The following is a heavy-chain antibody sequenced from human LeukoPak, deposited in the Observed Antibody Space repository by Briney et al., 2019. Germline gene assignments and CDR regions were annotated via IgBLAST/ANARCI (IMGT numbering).Heavy chain of an antibody. Sequence: GGSLRLSCVASGFSFSSYVMNWVRQAPGTGLEWVSAISGNGGSTYYADSVKGRFTISRDNSKNTLSLQMNSLRAEDTAVYYCAKVRIQLVPEPEFDYWGQGTLVTVSS. D-gene: IGHD5-18*01. CDR1: GFSFSSYV. V-gene: IGHV3-23*01. CDR3: AKVRIQLVPEPEFDY. J-gene: IGHJ4*02. CDR2: ISGNGGST.